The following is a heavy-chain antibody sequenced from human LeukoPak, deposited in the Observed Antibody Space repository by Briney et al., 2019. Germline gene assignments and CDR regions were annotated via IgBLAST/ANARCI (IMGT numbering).Heavy chain of an antibody. V-gene: IGHV3-74*03. CDR3: GGGGSDGDY. J-gene: IGHJ4*02. Sequence: PGGSLTLSCAASGLPFSRYWMHWVRQVPGKGLVWVSRVYPDGSSTTYADSVKGRFTSSRDNAKNTLYLQMSRLRVEDTAVYYCGGGGSDGDYWGQGTLVTVSS. CDR2: VYPDGSST. CDR1: GLPFSRYW. D-gene: IGHD3-16*01.